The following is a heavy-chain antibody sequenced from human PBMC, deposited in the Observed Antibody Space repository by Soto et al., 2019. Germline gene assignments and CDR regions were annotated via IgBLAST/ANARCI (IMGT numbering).Heavy chain of an antibody. CDR3: AKARGYLGSGRPGSY. Sequence: EVQLLESGGGLVQPGGSLRLSCAASGFTFSCDAMSWVRQAPGKGLEWVSAISGSGGSTYYAVSVKGRFTISRDNSKNALYLQMHSLSAEDTAVYYCAKARGYLGSGRPGSYLGQGTLVTVPS. CDR2: ISGSGGST. V-gene: IGHV3-23*01. D-gene: IGHD3-10*01. CDR1: GFTFSCDA. J-gene: IGHJ4*02.